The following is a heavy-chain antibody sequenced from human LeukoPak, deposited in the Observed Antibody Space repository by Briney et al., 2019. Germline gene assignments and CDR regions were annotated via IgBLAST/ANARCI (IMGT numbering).Heavy chain of an antibody. V-gene: IGHV3-72*01. Sequence: GGSLRLSCAASGFTFSPHYMDWVRQSPGQGLEWVGLIRNKANGYTTTYAASVKGRFTISRDDSKNSVYLQMDSLKTEETAVYYCGSLGSAGTDHWGQGTLVTVSS. CDR2: IRNKANGYTT. D-gene: IGHD3-10*01. J-gene: IGHJ4*02. CDR1: GFTFSPHY. CDR3: GSLGSAGTDH.